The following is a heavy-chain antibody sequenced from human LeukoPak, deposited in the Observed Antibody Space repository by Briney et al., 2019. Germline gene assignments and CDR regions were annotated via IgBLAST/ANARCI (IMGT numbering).Heavy chain of an antibody. V-gene: IGHV3-30*02. J-gene: IGHJ4*02. D-gene: IGHD3-10*01. CDR2: IRYDGSNK. Sequence: PGGSLRLSCAASGFTFSSYGMHWVRQAPGKGLEWVAFIRYDGSNKYYADSVKGRFTISRDNSKNTLYLQMNSLRAEDAAVYYCAKLGFGEPIGDYWGQGTLVTVSS. CDR3: AKLGFGEPIGDY. CDR1: GFTFSSYG.